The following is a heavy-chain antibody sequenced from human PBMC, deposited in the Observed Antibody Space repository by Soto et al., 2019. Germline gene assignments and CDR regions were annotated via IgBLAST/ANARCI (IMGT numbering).Heavy chain of an antibody. J-gene: IGHJ6*02. V-gene: IGHV3-72*01. CDR2: TRNKANSYTT. CDR1: GFTFSDHY. Sequence: GSLRLSCAASGFTFSDHYMDWVRQAPGKGLEWVGRTRNKANSYTTEYAASVKGRFTISRDDSKNSLYLQMNSLKTEDTAVYYCARGGYCSGGSCYSLSYYYYGMDVWGQGTTVTVSS. CDR3: ARGGYCSGGSCYSLSYYYYGMDV. D-gene: IGHD2-15*01.